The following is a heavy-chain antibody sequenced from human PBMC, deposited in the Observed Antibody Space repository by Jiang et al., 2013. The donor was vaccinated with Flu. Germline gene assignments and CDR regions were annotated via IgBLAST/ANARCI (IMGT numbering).Heavy chain of an antibody. CDR1: GYNFTTYW. CDR2: IDPSDSYT. D-gene: IGHD3-10*01. Sequence: GAEVKKPGESLKISCRGSGYNFTTYWITRVRQVPGKGLEWVGRIDPSDSYTSYGPSFQGHVTISVDKSISTAYLQWSSLKASDTALYYCARHQEYYYGSGTFPPGYWGQGILVTVSS. J-gene: IGHJ4*02. CDR3: ARHQEYYYGSGTFPPGY. V-gene: IGHV5-10-1*01.